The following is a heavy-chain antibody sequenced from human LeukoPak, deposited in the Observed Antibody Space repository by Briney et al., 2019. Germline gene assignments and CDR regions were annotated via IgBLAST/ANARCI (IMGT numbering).Heavy chain of an antibody. CDR2: ITGSGGST. J-gene: IGHJ4*02. CDR3: ARELFDFDY. Sequence: GGSLRLSCAPSGFTFDNFAMTWVRQAPGKGLEWVSEITGSGGSTYYADSVKGRFTISRDNSKNTLYLQMNSLRAEDTAIYYCARELFDFDYWGQGTLVSVSS. D-gene: IGHD3-10*01. V-gene: IGHV3-23*01. CDR1: GFTFDNFA.